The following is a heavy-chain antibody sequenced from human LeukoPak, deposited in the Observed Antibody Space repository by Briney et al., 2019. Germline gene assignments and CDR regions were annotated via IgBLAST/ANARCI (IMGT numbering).Heavy chain of an antibody. CDR1: GYTFTGYY. CDR3: ARGSWDIVVEPAAIEDV. J-gene: IGHJ6*02. D-gene: IGHD2-2*01. CDR2: INPNSGGT. Sequence: ASVKVSCKASGYTFTGYYMHWVRQAPGQGLEWMGWINPNSGGTNYAQKFQGRVTMTRDTSISTAYMELSRLRSDDTAVYYCARGSWDIVVEPAAIEDVWGQGTTVTVSS. V-gene: IGHV1-2*02.